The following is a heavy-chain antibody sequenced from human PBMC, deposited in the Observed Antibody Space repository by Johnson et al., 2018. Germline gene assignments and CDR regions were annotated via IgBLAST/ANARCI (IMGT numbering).Heavy chain of an antibody. V-gene: IGHV3-30*18. J-gene: IGHJ6*02. CDR2: ISYERSNQ. CDR1: GFTFSSYA. Sequence: QVQLVESGGGVVQPGRSLRLSCAASGFTFSSYAMHWVRQAPGKGLEWVALISYERSNQYYADSVKGRFTIPRDTYRNSLYLQMDSLRAEDTAVYYCAKGVFSGSFPTHYGMDVWGQGTTVTVSS. CDR3: AKGVFSGSFPTHYGMDV. D-gene: IGHD1-26*01.